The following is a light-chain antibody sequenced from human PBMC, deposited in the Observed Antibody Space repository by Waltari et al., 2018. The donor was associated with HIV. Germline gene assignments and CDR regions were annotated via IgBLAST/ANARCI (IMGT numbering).Light chain of an antibody. J-gene: IGKJ2*01. V-gene: IGKV1-5*03. CDR3: QQYYNFPVT. CDR2: KAS. CDR1: QNIGNW. Sequence: DIQMTQSPSTLSAAIGDRVCGTCRASQNIGNWLAWYQQKPGKAPNLLISKASNLESGVPANFSGSGSGTHFTLTISGLRPDDFASHYCQQYYNFPVTFVQGTEL.